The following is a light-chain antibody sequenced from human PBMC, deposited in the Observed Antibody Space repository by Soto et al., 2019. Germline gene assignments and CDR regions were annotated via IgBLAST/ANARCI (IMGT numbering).Light chain of an antibody. CDR1: QNIRNW. Sequence: DIQMTQSPSTLSASVVDSVTITCRASQNIRNWLAWYQQKPGTAPKLLIYKATILQSGVPSRFSGSGSGTEFTLTISSLQPDDFATYYCQHYNSYSEAFGQGTKVDIK. CDR2: KAT. CDR3: QHYNSYSEA. V-gene: IGKV1-5*03. J-gene: IGKJ1*01.